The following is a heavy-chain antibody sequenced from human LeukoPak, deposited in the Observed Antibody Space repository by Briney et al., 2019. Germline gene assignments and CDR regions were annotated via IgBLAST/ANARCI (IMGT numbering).Heavy chain of an antibody. CDR2: IYPGDSDT. CDR3: ARLDGRSAEISDHDAFDI. CDR1: GYSFTTYW. J-gene: IGHJ3*02. V-gene: IGHV5-51*01. D-gene: IGHD3/OR15-3a*01. Sequence: GESLKISCKGSGYSFTTYWIGWVRQMPGKGLEWMGIIYPGDSDTKYSPSFRGHVTISADKSISTTYLQWSSLKASDTAMYYCARLDGRSAEISDHDAFDIWGQGTMVTVSS.